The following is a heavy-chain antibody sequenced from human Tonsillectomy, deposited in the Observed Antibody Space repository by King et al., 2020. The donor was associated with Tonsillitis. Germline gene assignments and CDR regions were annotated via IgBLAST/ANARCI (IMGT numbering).Heavy chain of an antibody. CDR2: IYPDDSDT. CDR1: AYSFTRYW. D-gene: IGHD6-6*01. CDR3: AAASYSIAGFDY. J-gene: IGHJ4*02. V-gene: IGHV5-51*01. Sequence: QLVQSGAEVKEPGESLKISCKGSAYSFTRYWIGWVRQMPGQGLEWMGIIYPDDSDTRYSPSFQGQVTISADKSISTAYLQWSSLKASDTAIYCCAAASYSIAGFDYWGQGTLVTVSS.